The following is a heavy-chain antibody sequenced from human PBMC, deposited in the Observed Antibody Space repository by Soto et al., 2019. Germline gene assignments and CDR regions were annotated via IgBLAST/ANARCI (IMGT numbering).Heavy chain of an antibody. J-gene: IGHJ4*02. CDR2: ISGSGGST. V-gene: IGHV3-23*01. CDR1: GFTFSSYA. CDR3: AKRVCSGGSCLLDY. D-gene: IGHD2-15*01. Sequence: GGSLRLSCAASGFTFSSYAMSWVRQAPGKGLEWVSAISGSGGSTYYADSVKGRFTISRDNSKNTLYLQMNSLRAEDTAVYYCAKRVCSGGSCLLDYWGQGTLVTVSS.